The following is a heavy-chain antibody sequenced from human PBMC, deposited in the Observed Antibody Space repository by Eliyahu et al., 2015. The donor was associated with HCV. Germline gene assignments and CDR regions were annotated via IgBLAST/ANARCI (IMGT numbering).Heavy chain of an antibody. J-gene: IGHJ4*02. Sequence: QVQVVQSGAEVKKPGASVKVSCXASGXTFMSYQXHWVRQAPGQGLEWLGIINPRGGSARYARKFEGRVTLTRETSTNTVYMELSSLRSDDTAVYYCARAGDGDSPYVLTYWGQGTLVTVSS. CDR2: INPRGGSA. CDR3: ARAGDGDSPYVLTY. D-gene: IGHD2-21*01. CDR1: GXTFMSYQ. V-gene: IGHV1-46*01.